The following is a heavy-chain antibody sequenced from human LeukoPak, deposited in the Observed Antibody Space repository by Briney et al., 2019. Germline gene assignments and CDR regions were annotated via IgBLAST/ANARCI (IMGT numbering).Heavy chain of an antibody. Sequence: GASVKVSCKASGGTFSSYAISWVRQAPGQGREWMGGIIPIFGTANYAQKFQGRVTITTDESTSTAYMELSSLRSEDTAVYYCARGDPGGNPSYYYYYYMDVWGKGTTVTVSS. J-gene: IGHJ6*03. CDR2: IIPIFGTA. D-gene: IGHD4-23*01. V-gene: IGHV1-69*05. CDR1: GGTFSSYA. CDR3: ARGDPGGNPSYYYYYYMDV.